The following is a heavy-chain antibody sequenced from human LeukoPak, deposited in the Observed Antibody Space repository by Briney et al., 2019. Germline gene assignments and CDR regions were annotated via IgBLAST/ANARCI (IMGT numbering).Heavy chain of an antibody. V-gene: IGHV1-69*05. Sequence: GASVKVSCKASGDIFNSYSISWVRQAPGQGLEWMGGIIPMFGSANYAQTFQDRVTITTDQSTSTAYMELSSLSSEDTAVYYCARVGRSRGSLPNSYYYMDVWGTGTTVTVS. D-gene: IGHD1-26*01. CDR2: IIPMFGSA. J-gene: IGHJ6*03. CDR3: ARVGRSRGSLPNSYYYMDV. CDR1: GDIFNSYS.